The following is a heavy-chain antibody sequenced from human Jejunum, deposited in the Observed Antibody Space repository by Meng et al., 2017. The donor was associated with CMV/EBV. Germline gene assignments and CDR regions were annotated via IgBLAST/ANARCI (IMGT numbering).Heavy chain of an antibody. CDR3: AKGLYATGWYSFDY. CDR1: GFNFDDYV. D-gene: IGHD6-19*01. J-gene: IGHJ4*02. V-gene: IGHV3-9*01. Sequence: GFNFDDYVMHWVRQAPGRGLEWVSGISWNGGSVAYADSVKGRFTISRDNARNSLYLQMNSLSAEDTALYYCAKGLYATGWYSFDYWGQGTLVTVSS. CDR2: ISWNGGSV.